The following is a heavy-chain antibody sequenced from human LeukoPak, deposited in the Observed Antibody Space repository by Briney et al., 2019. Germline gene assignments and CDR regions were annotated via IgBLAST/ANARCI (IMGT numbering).Heavy chain of an antibody. CDR3: AERGSSSWSNFDS. Sequence: PGGSLRLSCAASGFTFSTYAMNWVRQAPGKGLEWVSAISDSGGNTYYADSVKGRFTISRDNSKNTLYLQMNSLRAEDTAVYYCAERGSSSWSNFDSWGQGTLVTVSS. CDR1: GFTFSTYA. CDR2: ISDSGGNT. J-gene: IGHJ4*02. D-gene: IGHD6-13*01. V-gene: IGHV3-23*01.